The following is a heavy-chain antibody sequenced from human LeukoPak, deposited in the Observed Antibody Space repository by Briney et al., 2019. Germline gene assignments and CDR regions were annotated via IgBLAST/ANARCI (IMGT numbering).Heavy chain of an antibody. J-gene: IGHJ4*02. CDR2: ISSSGGST. CDR3: AKPRQNSYGYYFDY. Sequence: GGSLRLSCVASGFTFGSYWMHWVRQAPGKGLEWVSGISSSGGSTYYADSVKGRFTISRDNSKNTLYLQMNSLRAEDTALYYCAKPRQNSYGYYFDYWGQGTLVTVSS. V-gene: IGHV3-23*01. D-gene: IGHD5-18*01. CDR1: GFTFGSYW.